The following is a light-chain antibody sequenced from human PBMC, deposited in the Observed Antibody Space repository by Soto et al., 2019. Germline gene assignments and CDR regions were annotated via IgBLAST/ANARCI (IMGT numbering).Light chain of an antibody. J-gene: IGKJ3*01. CDR1: QIISTY. CDR2: AAS. V-gene: IGKV1-39*01. CDR3: QQSYSTPFT. Sequence: DIQMTQSPSSLSASVGDTVTITCRASQIISTYLNWYQQKPGKAPKLLIYAASTLQSGAPSRFGGSGSATDFTLTISSLQPEDFATYYCQQSYSTPFTFGPGTKVDIK.